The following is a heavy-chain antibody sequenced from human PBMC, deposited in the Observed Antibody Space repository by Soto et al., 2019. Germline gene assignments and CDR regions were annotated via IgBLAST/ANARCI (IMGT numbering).Heavy chain of an antibody. CDR2: ISSSSSAI. J-gene: IGHJ3*02. V-gene: IGHV3-48*01. Sequence: PGGSLRLACAASGFTFSSYSMNWVRQAPGKGLEWVSYISSSSSAIYYADSVKGRFIISRDNAKNSLYLQMNSLRAEGTAVYYCARGTIYCSGGRCYPAFDIWGQATMVSGSS. CDR3: ARGTIYCSGGRCYPAFDI. D-gene: IGHD2-15*01. CDR1: GFTFSSYS.